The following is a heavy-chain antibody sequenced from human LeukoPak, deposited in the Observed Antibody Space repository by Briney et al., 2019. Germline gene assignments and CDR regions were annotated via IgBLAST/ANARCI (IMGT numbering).Heavy chain of an antibody. Sequence: ASAKVSCKASGYTFTSYDINWVRQATGQGLEWMGWMNPNSGNTGYAQKFQGRVTMTRNTSISTAYMELSSLRSEDTAVYYCARGQSPYYYGSGSYGYWGQGTLVTVSS. V-gene: IGHV1-8*01. CDR3: ARGQSPYYYGSGSYGY. CDR2: MNPNSGNT. D-gene: IGHD3-10*01. CDR1: GYTFTSYD. J-gene: IGHJ4*02.